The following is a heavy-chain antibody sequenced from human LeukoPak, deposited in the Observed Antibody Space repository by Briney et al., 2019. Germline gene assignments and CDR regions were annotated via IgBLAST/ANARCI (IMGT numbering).Heavy chain of an antibody. CDR1: GFTFSSYA. CDR2: ISGSGTST. J-gene: IGHJ4*02. Sequence: GRSLRLSCAASGFTFSSYAMSWVRQAPGKGLEWVSAISGSGTSTYYGDSVKGRFTISRDNSKNTLYLQMNSLRAEDTAVYYCAKDSSITMIVTLLFDYWGQGTLVTVSS. V-gene: IGHV3-23*01. D-gene: IGHD3-22*01. CDR3: AKDSSITMIVTLLFDY.